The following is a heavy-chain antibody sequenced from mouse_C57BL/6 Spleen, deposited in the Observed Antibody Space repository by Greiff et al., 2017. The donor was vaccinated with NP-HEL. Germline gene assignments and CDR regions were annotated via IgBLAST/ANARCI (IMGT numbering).Heavy chain of an antibody. CDR3: ARHGDAMDY. Sequence: QVQLKQPGAELVRPGSSVKLSCKASGYTFTSYWMHWVKQRPIQGLEWIGNIDPSDSETHYNQKFKDKATLTVDKSSSTAYMQLSSLTSEDSAVYYCARHGDAMDYWGQGTSVTVSS. V-gene: IGHV1-52*01. D-gene: IGHD1-2*01. J-gene: IGHJ4*01. CDR2: IDPSDSET. CDR1: GYTFTSYW.